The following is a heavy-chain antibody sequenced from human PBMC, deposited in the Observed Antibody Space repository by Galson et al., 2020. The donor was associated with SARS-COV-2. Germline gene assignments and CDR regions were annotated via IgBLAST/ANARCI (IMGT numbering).Heavy chain of an antibody. Sequence: GESLKISCAASGFTFSSYAMHWVRQAPGKGLEWVAVISYDGSNKYYADSVKGRFTISRDNSKNTLYLQMNSLRAEDTAVYYCVTVVISFAFDPWGQGTLGSVSS. V-gene: IGHV3-30-3*01. J-gene: IGHJ5*02. D-gene: IGHD3-22*01. CDR3: VTVVISFAFDP. CDR1: GFTFSSYA. CDR2: ISYDGSNK.